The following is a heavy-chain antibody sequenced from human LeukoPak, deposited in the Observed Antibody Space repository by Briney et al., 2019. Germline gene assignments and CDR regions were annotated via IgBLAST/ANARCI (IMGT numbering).Heavy chain of an antibody. CDR1: GFTFGDFY. D-gene: IGHD4-17*01. J-gene: IGHJ6*02. CDR3: ARDQRRTTVTFLYNYYYGLDV. CDR2: ISGSGTYT. V-gene: IGHV3-11*05. Sequence: PGGSLRLSCAASGFTFGDFYMSWIRQAPGKGLEWVSYISGSGTYTNYADSVKGRFTISRDNARTSMYLELDSLRAEDTAVYYCARDQRRTTVTFLYNYYYGLDVWGQGTAVTVSS.